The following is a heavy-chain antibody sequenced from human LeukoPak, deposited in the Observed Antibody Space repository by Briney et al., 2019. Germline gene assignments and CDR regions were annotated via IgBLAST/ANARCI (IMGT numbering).Heavy chain of an antibody. CDR1: GGSISNSYY. V-gene: IGHV4-39*01. Sequence: TSETLSLTCTVSGGSISNSYYWGWIRQPPGKGLEWLGNIYYSRSTYYNPSLKSRVTISVDTSKNQFSLKLSSVTAADTAVYYCARLRYNWILPGPDAFDIWGQGTKVTVSS. CDR2: IYYSRST. J-gene: IGHJ3*02. CDR3: ARLRYNWILPGPDAFDI. D-gene: IGHD1-1*01.